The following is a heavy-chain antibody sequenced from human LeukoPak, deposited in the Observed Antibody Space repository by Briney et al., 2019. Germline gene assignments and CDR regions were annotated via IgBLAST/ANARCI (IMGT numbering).Heavy chain of an antibody. CDR3: ARDFGPYSSSPPDDY. V-gene: IGHV7-4-1*02. CDR2: INTNTGNP. J-gene: IGHJ4*02. D-gene: IGHD6-6*01. CDR1: GYTFTSYG. Sequence: ASVKVSCKTSGYTFTSYGISWVRQAPGQGLEWMGWINTNTGNPTYAQGFTGRFVFSLDTSVSTAYLQISSLKAEDTAVYYCARDFGPYSSSPPDDYWGQGTLVTVSS.